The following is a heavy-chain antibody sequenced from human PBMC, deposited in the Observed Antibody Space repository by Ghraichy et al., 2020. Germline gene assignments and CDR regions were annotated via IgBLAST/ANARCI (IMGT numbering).Heavy chain of an antibody. CDR3: ARKPSPKYSSTIYYFDY. CDR2: IYWDDNK. V-gene: IGHV2-5*02. J-gene: IGHJ4*02. Sequence: SGPTLVKPTQTLTLTCTFSGFSLSTSGVGVGWIRQPPGKALEWLALIYWDDNKRYSPSLKSRLTITKDTSKNQVVLTMTNMDPVDTATYYCARKPSPKYSSTIYYFDYWGQGTLVTVSS. D-gene: IGHD6-13*01. CDR1: GFSLSTSGVG.